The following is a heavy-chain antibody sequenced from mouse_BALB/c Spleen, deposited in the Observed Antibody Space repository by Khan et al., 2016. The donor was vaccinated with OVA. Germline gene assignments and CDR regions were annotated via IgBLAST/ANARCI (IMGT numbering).Heavy chain of an antibody. CDR1: GYTFSGYW. J-gene: IGHJ2*01. Sequence: QVQLKQSGAELMKPGASVKISCKATGYTFSGYWLELVKQRPGHGLEWIGEILPGSGSRNYNEKFKGKATFTADISSKTTYMQLSSLTSEDSAVYYCARVNYGSRDYFDYWGQGTTLTVSS. V-gene: IGHV1-9*01. CDR3: ARVNYGSRDYFDY. CDR2: ILPGSGSR. D-gene: IGHD1-1*01.